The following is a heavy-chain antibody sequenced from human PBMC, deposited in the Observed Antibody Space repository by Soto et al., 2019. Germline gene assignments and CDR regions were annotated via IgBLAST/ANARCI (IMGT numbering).Heavy chain of an antibody. CDR1: GVTFSSYG. CDR2: IKQDGSEK. CDR3: ARDRGLVDFWSGYYSLGPWFDP. V-gene: IGHV3-7*01. J-gene: IGHJ5*02. Sequence: HPGGSLRLSCAASGVTFSSYGMSWVRQAPGKGLEWVANIKQDGSEKYYVDSVKGRFTISRDNAKNSLYLQMNSLRAEDTAVYYCARDRGLVDFWSGYYSLGPWFDPWGQGTLVTVSS. D-gene: IGHD3-3*01.